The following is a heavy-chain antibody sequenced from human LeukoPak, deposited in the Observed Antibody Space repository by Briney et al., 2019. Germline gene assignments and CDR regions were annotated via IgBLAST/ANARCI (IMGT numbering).Heavy chain of an antibody. Sequence: GRSLRLSCAASGFTFSSYAMHWVRQAPGKGLEWVAVISYDGSNKYYADSVKGRFTISRDNSKNTLYLQMNSLRAEDTAVYYCARAPYYYGSGHYGMDVRGKGTTVTVSS. J-gene: IGHJ6*04. CDR1: GFTFSSYA. CDR2: ISYDGSNK. CDR3: ARAPYYYGSGHYGMDV. V-gene: IGHV3-30*04. D-gene: IGHD3-10*01.